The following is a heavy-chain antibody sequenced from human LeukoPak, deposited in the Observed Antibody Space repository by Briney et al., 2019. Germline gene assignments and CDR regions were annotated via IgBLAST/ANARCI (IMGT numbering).Heavy chain of an antibody. CDR1: GFTFSSYA. V-gene: IGHV3-30-3*01. CDR2: ISYGVANK. CDR3: ARRPAQYFDS. J-gene: IGHJ4*02. Sequence: GGSLRLSCAASGFTFSSYAMHWVRQAPGKRLEWVAVISYGVANKYYADSVKGRFTISRDNSNNTLYLQMNTLRSEDTAVYYCARRPAQYFDSRGQGTLVTVSS.